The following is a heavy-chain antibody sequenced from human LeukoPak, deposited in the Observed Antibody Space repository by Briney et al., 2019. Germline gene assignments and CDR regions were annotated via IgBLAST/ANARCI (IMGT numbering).Heavy chain of an antibody. V-gene: IGHV4-59*01. D-gene: IGHD3-22*01. Sequence: PSETLCLTCTVSGGSISSYYWSWIRQPPGKGLEWIGYIYYSGSTNYNPSLKSRVTISVDTSKNQFSLKLSSVTAADTAVYYCARDLHYYDRSGYYVSHWFDPWGQGTLVTVSS. CDR1: GGSISSYY. CDR3: ARDLHYYDRSGYYVSHWFDP. J-gene: IGHJ5*02. CDR2: IYYSGST.